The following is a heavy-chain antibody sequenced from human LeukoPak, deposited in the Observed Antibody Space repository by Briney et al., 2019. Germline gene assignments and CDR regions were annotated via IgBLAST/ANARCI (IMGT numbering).Heavy chain of an antibody. CDR1: GGSISSYY. Sequence: PSETLSLTCTVSGGSISSYYWSWIRQPPGKGLEWIGYIYYSGSTNYNPSLKSRVTISVDTSKNQFSLKLSSVTAADTAVYYCAREIPGIVGATYFDYWGRGTLVTVSS. D-gene: IGHD1-26*01. CDR2: IYYSGST. V-gene: IGHV4-59*01. CDR3: AREIPGIVGATYFDY. J-gene: IGHJ4*02.